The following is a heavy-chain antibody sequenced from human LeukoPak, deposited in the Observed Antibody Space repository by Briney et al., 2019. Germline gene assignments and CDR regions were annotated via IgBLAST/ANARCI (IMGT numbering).Heavy chain of an antibody. CDR3: AAYYCGGDCYFLDAFDI. CDR2: FDPEDGET. J-gene: IGHJ3*02. CDR1: GYTLTELS. V-gene: IGHV1-24*01. Sequence: ASVEVSCKVSGYTLTELSMHWVRQAPGKGLEWMGGFDPEDGETIYAQKFQGRVTMTEDTSTDTAYMELSGLRSEDTAVYYCAAYYCGGDCYFLDAFDIWGQGTMVTVSS. D-gene: IGHD2-21*01.